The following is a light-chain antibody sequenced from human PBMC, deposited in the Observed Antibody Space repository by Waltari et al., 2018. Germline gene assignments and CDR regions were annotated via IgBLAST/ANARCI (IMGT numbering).Light chain of an antibody. CDR1: QSVLYSSNNMNY. CDR3: QQYYSTPPA. V-gene: IGKV4-1*01. Sequence: DIVVTQSPDSVAVSLGERATINSTSTQSVLYSSNNMNYLAWYQQKPGQPPRLLIYWASTRESGVPDRFSGSGSGTDFTLTINTLQAEDMAVYYCQQYYSTPPAFGQGTRVEI. J-gene: IGKJ1*01. CDR2: WAS.